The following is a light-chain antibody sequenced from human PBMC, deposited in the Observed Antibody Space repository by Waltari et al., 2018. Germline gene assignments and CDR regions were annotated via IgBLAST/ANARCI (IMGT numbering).Light chain of an antibody. V-gene: IGKV3-20*01. CDR3: QQYASPPIT. J-gene: IGKJ5*01. CDR1: QNVGKNY. Sequence: EILLTQSPGTLSLSPGERATLSCRASQNVGKNYLGWYQQRPGQPPRLLIFGASNRATGIPDRFSGSGSGTDFILTISRLESEDFAVYFCQQYASPPITFGQGTRLE. CDR2: GAS.